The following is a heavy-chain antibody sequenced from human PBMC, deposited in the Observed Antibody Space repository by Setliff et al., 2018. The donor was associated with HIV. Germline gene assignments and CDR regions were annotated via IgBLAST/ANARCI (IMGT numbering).Heavy chain of an antibody. Sequence: PGGSLRLSCAASGFTFSSYMTWVRQAPGKGLEWVYIIYGDGRTYYADSVKGRFTISRDDSKNTVYLQMHSLRVEDTAVYYCARGIKWLDPWGQGTLVTVSS. V-gene: IGHV3-53*01. CDR3: ARGIKWLDP. J-gene: IGHJ5*02. CDR2: IYGDGRT. CDR1: GFTFSSY.